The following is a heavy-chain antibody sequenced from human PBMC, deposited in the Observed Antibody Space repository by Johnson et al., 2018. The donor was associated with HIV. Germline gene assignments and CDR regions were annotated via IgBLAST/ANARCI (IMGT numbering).Heavy chain of an antibody. V-gene: IGHV3-15*01. CDR2: IKSKTDGGTT. CDR3: TTDCITMVQGDAFDI. D-gene: IGHD3-10*01. CDR1: GFTFSNAW. Sequence: VQLLESGGGVVQPGGSLRVSCAASGFTFSNAWMSWVRQAPGKGLEWVGRIKSKTDGGTTDYAAPVKGRLTISSDDSKNTLYLQMNSLKTEDTAVYYCTTDCITMVQGDAFDIWGQGTMVTVSS. J-gene: IGHJ3*02.